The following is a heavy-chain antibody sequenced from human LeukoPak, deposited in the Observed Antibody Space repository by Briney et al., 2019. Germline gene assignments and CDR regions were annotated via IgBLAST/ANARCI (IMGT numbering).Heavy chain of an antibody. Sequence: SETLSLTCAVYGGSFSGYYWSWIRQPPGKGLEWIGEINHSGSTNYNPSPKSRVTISVDTSKNQFSLKLSSVTAADTAVYYCARFGGYSYGYYYYYGMDVWGQGTTVTVSS. D-gene: IGHD5-18*01. V-gene: IGHV4-34*01. CDR3: ARFGGYSYGYYYYYGMDV. CDR1: GGSFSGYY. J-gene: IGHJ6*02. CDR2: INHSGST.